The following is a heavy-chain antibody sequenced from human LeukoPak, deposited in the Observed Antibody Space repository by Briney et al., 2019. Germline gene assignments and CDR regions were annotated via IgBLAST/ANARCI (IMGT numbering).Heavy chain of an antibody. D-gene: IGHD4-17*01. Sequence: GGSLRLSCAASGFTFSSYSMNWVRQAPGKGLEWVSYISSSSSTIYYADSVKGRFTISRDNAKNSLYLQMNSLRAEDTAVYYCAREQHGDYFYFDYWGQGTLVTVSS. V-gene: IGHV3-48*01. CDR2: ISSSSSTI. J-gene: IGHJ4*02. CDR1: GFTFSSYS. CDR3: AREQHGDYFYFDY.